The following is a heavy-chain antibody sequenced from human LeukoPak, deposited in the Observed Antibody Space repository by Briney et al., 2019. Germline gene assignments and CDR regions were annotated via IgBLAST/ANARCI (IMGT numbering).Heavy chain of an antibody. CDR2: IKSKTDGGTT. CDR1: GFTFSNAW. D-gene: IGHD3-9*01. J-gene: IGHJ4*02. V-gene: IGHV3-15*01. CDR3: TTGGRRYFDWLNY. Sequence: GGSLRLSCAASGFTFSNAWMSWVRQAPGKGLEWVGRIKSKTDGGTTDYAAPVKGRFTISRDDSKSTLYLQMNSLKTEDTAVYYCTTGGRRYFDWLNYWGQGTLVTVSS.